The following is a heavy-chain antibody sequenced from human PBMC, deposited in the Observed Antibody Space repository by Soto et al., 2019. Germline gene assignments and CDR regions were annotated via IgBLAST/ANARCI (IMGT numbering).Heavy chain of an antibody. V-gene: IGHV4-59*08. CDR2: IYYSGST. Sequence: SETLSLTCTVSGGSISSYYWSWIRQPPGKGLEWIGYIYYSGSTNYNPSLKSRVTISVDTSKNQFSLKLSSVTAADTAVYYCARQEGNYDILTGYLSIWGQGTMVTVSS. CDR3: ARQEGNYDILTGYLSI. J-gene: IGHJ3*02. CDR1: GGSISSYY. D-gene: IGHD3-9*01.